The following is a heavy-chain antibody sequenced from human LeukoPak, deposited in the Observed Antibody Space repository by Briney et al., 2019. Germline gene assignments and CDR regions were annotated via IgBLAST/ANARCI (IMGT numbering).Heavy chain of an antibody. CDR2: IYSGGST. D-gene: IGHD5-18*01. J-gene: IGHJ6*03. Sequence: GGSLRLSCAASGFTVSSNHMSWVRQAPGKGLEWVSVIYSGGSTYYADSVKGRFTISRDNSKNTLYLQMNSLRAEDTAVYYCAREVRGYSYGVYYYYYMDVWGKGTTVTVSS. CDR1: GFTVSSNH. CDR3: AREVRGYSYGVYYYYYMDV. V-gene: IGHV3-53*01.